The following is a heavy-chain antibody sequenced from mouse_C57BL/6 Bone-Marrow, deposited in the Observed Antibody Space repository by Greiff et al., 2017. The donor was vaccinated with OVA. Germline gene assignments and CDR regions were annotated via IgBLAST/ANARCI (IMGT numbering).Heavy chain of an antibody. J-gene: IGHJ3*01. D-gene: IGHD3-2*02. V-gene: IGHV2-2*01. Sequence: VKLMESGPGLVQPSQSLSITCTVSGFSLTSYGVHWVRQSPGKGLEWLGVIWRGGSTDYNAAFISRLSISKDNSKSQVFFKMNSLQADDTAIYYCARNEGDSSGYWFAYWGQGTLVTVSA. CDR2: IWRGGST. CDR1: GFSLTSYG. CDR3: ARNEGDSSGYWFAY.